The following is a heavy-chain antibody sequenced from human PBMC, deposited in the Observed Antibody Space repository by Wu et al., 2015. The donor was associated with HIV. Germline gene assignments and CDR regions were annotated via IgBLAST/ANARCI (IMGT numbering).Heavy chain of an antibody. CDR2: INPNSGGT. J-gene: IGHJ6*02. CDR3: ARTKPYDLGEYGLDV. CDR1: GYTFSGYY. D-gene: IGHD3-3*01. Sequence: QIQLVQSGVEVKRPGASVKVSCKASGYTFSGYYIHWVRQAPGQGLQWMGWINPNSGGTNYGQTFQGRVTMTRDTSISTAYLDLSSLTSDDTAVYYCARTKPYDLGEYGLDVWGQGTTVIVSS. V-gene: IGHV1-2*02.